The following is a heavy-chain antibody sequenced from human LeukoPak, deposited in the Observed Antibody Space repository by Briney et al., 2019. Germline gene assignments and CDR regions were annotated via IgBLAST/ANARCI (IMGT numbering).Heavy chain of an antibody. CDR1: GGSFSGYY. D-gene: IGHD3-22*01. CDR2: INHSGST. J-gene: IGHJ5*02. CDR3: AVRGTYYYDSSGPSWDWFDP. Sequence: SETLSLTCAVYGGSFSGYYWSWICQPPGKGLEWIGEINHSGSTNYNPSLKSRVTISVDTSKNQFSLKLSSVTAADTAVYYCAVRGTYYYDSSGPSWDWFDPWGQGTLVTVSS. V-gene: IGHV4-34*01.